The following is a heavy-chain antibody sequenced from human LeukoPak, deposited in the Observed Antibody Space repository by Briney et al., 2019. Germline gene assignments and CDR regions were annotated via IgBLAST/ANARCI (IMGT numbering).Heavy chain of an antibody. V-gene: IGHV4-4*02. D-gene: IGHD6-19*01. J-gene: IGHJ4*02. CDR1: GGSISSSNW. Sequence: SGTLSLTCAVSGGSISSSNWWSWVRQPPGKGLEWIAYIYYTGSTYYNPSLKSRVTMSVDTSKNQFSLKLSSVTAADAAVYHCARRSISSGWSGPFDYWGQGILVTVSS. CDR3: ARRSISSGWSGPFDY. CDR2: IYYTGST.